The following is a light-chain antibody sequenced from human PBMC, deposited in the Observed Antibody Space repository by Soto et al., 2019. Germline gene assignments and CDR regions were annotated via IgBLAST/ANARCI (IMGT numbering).Light chain of an antibody. CDR2: GAS. V-gene: IGKV1-39*01. CDR1: QTINSY. CDR3: QQSYSTPPIT. Sequence: DIQMTQSPSSLSASVGDRVTITCRASQTINSYLNWYQKKPGKAPKLLIYGASSLQSGVPSRFSGSVSGTDFTLTISSLQPEDFATYYCQQSYSTPPITFGGGTKVEIK. J-gene: IGKJ4*01.